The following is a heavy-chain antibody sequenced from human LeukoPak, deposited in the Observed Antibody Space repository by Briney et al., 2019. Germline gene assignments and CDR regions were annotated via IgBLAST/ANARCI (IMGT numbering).Heavy chain of an antibody. J-gene: IGHJ4*02. D-gene: IGHD3-9*01. CDR2: ISGSSGII. CDR3: ARISNSGILTGYYPYFDY. CDR1: GFTFNTYT. Sequence: GGSLRLSCAASGFTFNTYTMNWVRQAPGKVLEWVSYISGSSGIIDYADSVRGRFTISRDKTKNTLYLQMNSLRAEDTAMYYCARISNSGILTGYYPYFDYWGQGTLVTVSS. V-gene: IGHV3-48*01.